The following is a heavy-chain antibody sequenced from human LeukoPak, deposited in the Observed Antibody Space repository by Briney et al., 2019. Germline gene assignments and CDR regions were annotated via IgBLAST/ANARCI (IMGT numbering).Heavy chain of an antibody. J-gene: IGHJ4*02. V-gene: IGHV1-24*01. CDR3: ATDNDSSGWYFPAN. CDR2: FDPGGGET. D-gene: IGHD6-19*01. CDR1: GYTLTELS. Sequence: ASVTVSLKFTGYTLTELSMHWVRQPPGRGREGMGGFDPGGGETIYAQKFQGRVTMSENTSTDTAYMELSSLRSEDTAVYYCATDNDSSGWYFPANWGQGTLVTVSS.